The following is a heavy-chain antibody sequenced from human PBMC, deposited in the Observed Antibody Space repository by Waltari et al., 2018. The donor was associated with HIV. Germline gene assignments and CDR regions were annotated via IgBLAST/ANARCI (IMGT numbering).Heavy chain of an antibody. CDR3: ARGDYCSSTSCYINGMDV. J-gene: IGHJ6*02. D-gene: IGHD2-2*02. Sequence: QVQLVQSGAEVKTPGASVKVSCKASGYTCTGYYMHWVRQAPVQGLDWMGRINPNSGGTNYAQKFQGRVTMTRDTSISTAYMELSRLRSDDTAVYYCARGDYCSSTSCYINGMDVWGQGTTVTVSS. CDR1: GYTCTGYY. CDR2: INPNSGGT. V-gene: IGHV1-2*06.